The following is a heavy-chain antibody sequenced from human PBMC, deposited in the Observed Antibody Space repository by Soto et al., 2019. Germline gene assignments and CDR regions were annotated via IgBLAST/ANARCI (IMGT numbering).Heavy chain of an antibody. D-gene: IGHD3-22*01. J-gene: IGHJ6*02. CDR1: GFTFSSYG. CDR2: ISYDGSNK. Sequence: QVQLVESGGGVVQPGRSLRLSCAASGFTFSSYGMHWVRQAPGKGLEWVAVISYDGSNKYYADSVKGRFTISRDNSKXTLYVQXXSLRAEDTAVYYCAKAMGGYYYDSSGYSSYYGMDVWGQGTTVTVSS. CDR3: AKAMGGYYYDSSGYSSYYGMDV. V-gene: IGHV3-30*18.